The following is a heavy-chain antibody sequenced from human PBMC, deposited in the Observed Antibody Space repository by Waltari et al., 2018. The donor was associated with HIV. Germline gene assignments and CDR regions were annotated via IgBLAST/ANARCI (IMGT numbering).Heavy chain of an antibody. J-gene: IGHJ4*02. CDR2: ITCSGGGT. CDR1: GFIFSSYA. V-gene: IGHV3-23*01. D-gene: IGHD2-2*02. Sequence: EVQLLESGGGLVQPGGSLRLSCAASGFIFSSYAMSWVRQAPGKGLEWVSAITCSGGGTYYADSVKGRFTFSRDNSQNTLYLQMNSLRAEDTAVYYCAKYLDCSGTSCYTPYFDYWGQGTLVTVSP. CDR3: AKYLDCSGTSCYTPYFDY.